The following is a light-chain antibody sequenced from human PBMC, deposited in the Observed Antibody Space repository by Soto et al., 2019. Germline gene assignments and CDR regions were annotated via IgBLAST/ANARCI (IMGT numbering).Light chain of an antibody. CDR3: ISYASINTYV. J-gene: IGLJ1*01. Sequence: QSVLTQPASVSGSPGQSITISCTGTSSDVGGYDYVSWYQQHPGKAPKLMIYDFTNRPSGVSNRFSGSKSGNTASLTISVLQAEDEADYYCISYASINTYVFGTGTKVTVL. V-gene: IGLV2-14*01. CDR1: SSDVGGYDY. CDR2: DFT.